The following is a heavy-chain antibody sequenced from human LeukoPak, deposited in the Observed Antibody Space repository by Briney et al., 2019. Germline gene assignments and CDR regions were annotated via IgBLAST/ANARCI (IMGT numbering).Heavy chain of an antibody. D-gene: IGHD2-15*01. CDR2: ISNSGSTI. V-gene: IGHV3-48*03. CDR3: ARDGLYCSGGSCYSGYWYFDL. J-gene: IGHJ2*01. CDR1: GFTFSSYE. Sequence: PGGSLRLSCAASGFTFSSYEMNWVRQAPGKGLEWVSYISNSGSTIYYADSVKGRFTISRDNAKNSLYLQMNSLRAEDTAVYYCARDGLYCSGGSCYSGYWYFDLWGRGTLFTVSS.